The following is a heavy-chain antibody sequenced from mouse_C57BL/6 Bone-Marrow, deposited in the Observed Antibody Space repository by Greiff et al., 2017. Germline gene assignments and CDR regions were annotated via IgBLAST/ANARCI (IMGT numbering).Heavy chain of an antibody. CDR2: IYPGNSDT. D-gene: IGHD2-4*01. CDR1: GYTFTSYW. Sequence: VQLQQSGPVLARPGASVKMSCKTSGYTFTSYWMHWVKQRPGQGLEWIGAIYPGNSDTSYNQKFKGKAKLTAVTSASTAYMELSSLTNEDSAVYYCTRERLRPYYYAMDYWGQGTSVTVSS. V-gene: IGHV1-5*01. CDR3: TRERLRPYYYAMDY. J-gene: IGHJ4*01.